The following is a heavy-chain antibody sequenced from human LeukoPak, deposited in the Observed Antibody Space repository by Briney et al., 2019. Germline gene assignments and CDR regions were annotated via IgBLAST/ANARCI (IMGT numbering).Heavy chain of an antibody. J-gene: IGHJ4*02. CDR2: ISRSNNV. V-gene: IGHV3-21*04. CDR3: ARYWNDRYFDY. CDR1: GFTFSAYD. Sequence: PGGSLRLSCAASGFTFSAYDMNWVRQAPGKGLEWVSYISRSNNVYYADSVKGRFTISRDNSKSTLYLQMNSLRAEDTAVYYCARYWNDRYFDYWGRGTLVTVSS. D-gene: IGHD1-1*01.